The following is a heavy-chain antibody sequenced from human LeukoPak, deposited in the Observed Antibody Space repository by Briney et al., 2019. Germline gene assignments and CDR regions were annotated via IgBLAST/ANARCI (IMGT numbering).Heavy chain of an antibody. CDR2: INPNRGCT. J-gene: IGHJ5*02. V-gene: IGHV1-2*02. CDR1: GYTFTAYY. D-gene: IGHD5-12*01. CDR3: ARDGGGYGYSWLDP. Sequence: ASVKVPCKASGYTFTAYYMHWVRQAPGQGPEWMGGINPNRGCTNYSQSFQGRPTMTRDTSISTAYMELNGLRSDDADVYDCARDGGGYGYSWLDPWGQGTLVTVSS.